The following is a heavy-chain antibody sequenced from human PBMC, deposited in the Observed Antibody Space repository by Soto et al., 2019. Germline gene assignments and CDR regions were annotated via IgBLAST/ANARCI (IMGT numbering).Heavy chain of an antibody. CDR1: GFTFSNAW. Sequence: GGSLRLSCASSGFTFSNAWMNLVRQAPGKGLEWVGRIKSKTDGGTTDYAAPVKGRFTISRDDSKNTLYLQMNSLKTEDTAVYYCTHYCSSTSCYGPYYYGMDVWGQGTTVTSP. CDR2: IKSKTDGGTT. J-gene: IGHJ6*02. V-gene: IGHV3-15*07. D-gene: IGHD2-2*01. CDR3: THYCSSTSCYGPYYYGMDV.